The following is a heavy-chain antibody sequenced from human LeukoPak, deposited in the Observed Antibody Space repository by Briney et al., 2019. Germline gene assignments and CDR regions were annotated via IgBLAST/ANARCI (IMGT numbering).Heavy chain of an antibody. J-gene: IGHJ3*02. CDR3: ARALGDSDAFDI. V-gene: IGHV3-23*01. CDR2: ISGSGGST. Sequence: GGSLRLSCAASGFTFSSYGMGWVRQAPGKGLEWVSAISGSGGSTYYADSVKGRFTISRDNSKNTLYLQMNSLRAEDTAVYYCARALGDSDAFDIWGQGTMVTVSS. D-gene: IGHD3-16*01. CDR1: GFTFSSYG.